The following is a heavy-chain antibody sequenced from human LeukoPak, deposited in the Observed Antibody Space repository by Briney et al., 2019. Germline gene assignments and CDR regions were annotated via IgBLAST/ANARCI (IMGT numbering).Heavy chain of an antibody. V-gene: IGHV3-33*01. CDR1: GFTFSSYG. CDR2: IWYDGSNK. D-gene: IGHD2-21*02. J-gene: IGHJ4*02. Sequence: PGRSLRLSCAASGFTFSSYGTHWVRQAPGKGLEWVAVIWYDGSNKYYADSVKGRFTISRDNSKNMLYLQMNSLRAEDTAVYYCARDGCGGDCYFDYWGQGTLVTVSS. CDR3: ARDGCGGDCYFDY.